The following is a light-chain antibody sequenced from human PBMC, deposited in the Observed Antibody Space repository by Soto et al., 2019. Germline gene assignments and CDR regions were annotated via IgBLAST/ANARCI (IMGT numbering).Light chain of an antibody. CDR1: QSVSSSY. Sequence: EIVLTQSPGTLSLSPGERATLSCRASQSVSSSYLAWYQQKPGQAPRLLIYGASSRATGIPDRFSGSGSGTDFTLTISRLEPEDFAVYYCQQYGGFTFCPCTKVDIK. V-gene: IGKV3-20*01. J-gene: IGKJ3*01. CDR2: GAS. CDR3: QQYGGFT.